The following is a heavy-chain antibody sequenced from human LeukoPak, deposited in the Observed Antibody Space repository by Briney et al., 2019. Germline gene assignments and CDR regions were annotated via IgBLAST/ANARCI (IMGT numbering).Heavy chain of an antibody. J-gene: IGHJ3*02. V-gene: IGHV3-11*01. CDR2: ISSSGTTI. Sequence: HPGGSLRLSCAASGFTFSDYYMSWIRQAPGKGLEWVPYISSSGTTIYYADSVKGRFTISRDNAKNSLYLQMNSLRAEDTAVYYCARDEAAAGRSIDAFDIWGQGTMVTVSS. CDR1: GFTFSDYY. D-gene: IGHD6-13*01. CDR3: ARDEAAAGRSIDAFDI.